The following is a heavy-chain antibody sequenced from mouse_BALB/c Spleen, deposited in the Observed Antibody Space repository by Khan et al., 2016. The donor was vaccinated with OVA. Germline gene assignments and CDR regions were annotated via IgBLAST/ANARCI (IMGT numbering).Heavy chain of an antibody. Sequence: EVQLQESGPSLVKPSQTLSLTCSVTGDSITSGYWSWIRKFPGNKLEYMGYMIYTGYTDYHPSLKSRIAITRHTSTNQYYLQLNSVTAEDTATYYCARSTYRYAFAYWGQGTLVTVSA. CDR3: ARSTYRYAFAY. CDR2: MIYTGYT. CDR1: GDSITSGY. J-gene: IGHJ3*01. V-gene: IGHV3-8*02. D-gene: IGHD2-14*01.